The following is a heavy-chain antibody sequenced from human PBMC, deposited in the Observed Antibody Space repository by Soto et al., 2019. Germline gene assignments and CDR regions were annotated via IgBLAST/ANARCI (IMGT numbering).Heavy chain of an antibody. Sequence: PGGSLRLSCAASGFTFSSYWMHWVRQAPGKGLVWVSRINSDGSSTSYADSVKGRFTISRDNAKNTLYLQMNSLRAEDTAVYYSAREGEEGGPEGVTCSAPWGKGTLVPVS. CDR1: GFTFSSYW. V-gene: IGHV3-74*01. J-gene: IGHJ5*02. D-gene: IGHD2-21*02. CDR3: AREGEEGGPEGVTCSAP. CDR2: INSDGSST.